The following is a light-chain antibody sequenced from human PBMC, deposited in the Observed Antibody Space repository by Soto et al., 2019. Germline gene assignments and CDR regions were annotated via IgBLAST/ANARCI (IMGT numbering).Light chain of an antibody. Sequence: EKVMPQSPATLSVSPGERATLSCRASQSVGSYLAWYQQKPGQAPRLLIYGASTRAAGIPARFSGSGSGTEFSLTISTLQSEDFGVYYCQQYVNWPLTFGGGTKVDIK. J-gene: IGKJ4*01. CDR3: QQYVNWPLT. CDR2: GAS. V-gene: IGKV3-15*01. CDR1: QSVGSY.